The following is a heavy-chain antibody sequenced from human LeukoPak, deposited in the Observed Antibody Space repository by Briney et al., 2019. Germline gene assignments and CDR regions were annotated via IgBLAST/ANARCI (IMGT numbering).Heavy chain of an antibody. D-gene: IGHD2-2*01. CDR2: IYYSGST. V-gene: IGHV4-59*08. CDR1: GGSISSYY. Sequence: PSETLSLTCTVSGGSISSYYWSWIRQPPGKGLEWIGYIYYSGSTNHNPSLKGRVTISVDTSKNQFSLKLSSVTAADTAVYYCARHCSSTSCYHSYDYWGQGTLVTVSS. CDR3: ARHCSSTSCYHSYDY. J-gene: IGHJ4*02.